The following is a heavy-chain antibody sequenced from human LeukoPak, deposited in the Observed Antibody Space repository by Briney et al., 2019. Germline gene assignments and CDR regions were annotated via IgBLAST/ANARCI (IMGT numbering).Heavy chain of an antibody. J-gene: IGHJ6*03. CDR1: GYTFTSYG. CDR3: AVAVNGDCPYDYYYYYMDV. D-gene: IGHD2-21*02. V-gene: IGHV1-18*01. Sequence: ASVKVSCKASGYTFTSYGISWVRQAPGQGLEWMGWISAYNGNTNYAQKLQGRVTMTTDTSTSTAYMELRSLRSDDTAVYYCAVAVNGDCPYDYYYYYMDVWGKGTTVTVSS. CDR2: ISAYNGNT.